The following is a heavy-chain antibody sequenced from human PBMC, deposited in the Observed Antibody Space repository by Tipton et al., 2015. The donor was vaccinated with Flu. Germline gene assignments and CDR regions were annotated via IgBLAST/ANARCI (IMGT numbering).Heavy chain of an antibody. Sequence: SLRLSCAASGFTLSSYAMHWVRQAPGKGLEWVAVISYDGSNKYYADSVKGRFTISRDNSKNTLYLQMNSLRAEDTAVYYCARDRNTHYYGSGSYYTLWGQGTLVTVSS. CDR1: GFTLSSYA. D-gene: IGHD3-10*01. CDR2: ISYDGSNK. V-gene: IGHV3-30-3*01. CDR3: ARDRNTHYYGSGSYYTL. J-gene: IGHJ4*02.